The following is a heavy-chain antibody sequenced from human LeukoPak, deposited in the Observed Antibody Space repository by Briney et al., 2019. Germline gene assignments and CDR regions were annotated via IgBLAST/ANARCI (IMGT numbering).Heavy chain of an antibody. CDR2: IYYSGST. J-gene: IGHJ4*02. Sequence: SETLSLTCTVSGGSISSYYWSWIRQPPGKGLEWIGYIYYSGSTNYNPSLKSRVTISVDTSKNQFSLKLSSVTAADTAVYYCASTRIPASEVDCWGQGTLVTVSS. CDR1: GGSISSYY. CDR3: ASTRIPASEVDC. V-gene: IGHV4-59*08. D-gene: IGHD6-13*01.